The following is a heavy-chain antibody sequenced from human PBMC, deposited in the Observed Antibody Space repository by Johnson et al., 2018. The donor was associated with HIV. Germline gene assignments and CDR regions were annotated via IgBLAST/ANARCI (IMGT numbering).Heavy chain of an antibody. CDR3: ARDSLETSDGAFDI. V-gene: IGHV3-30-3*01. D-gene: IGHD1-1*01. Sequence: QVQLVESGGGVVRPGGSLRLSCTASRITFDDYDMSWVRQAPGKGLEWVAVISYDGSNKYYADSVKGRFTISRDNSKNTLYLQMNSLRAEDTAVYYCARDSLETSDGAFDIWGQGTMVTVSS. CDR1: RITFDDYD. CDR2: ISYDGSNK. J-gene: IGHJ3*02.